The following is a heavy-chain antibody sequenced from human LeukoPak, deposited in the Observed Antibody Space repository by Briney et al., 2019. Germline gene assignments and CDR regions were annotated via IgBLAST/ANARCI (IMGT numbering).Heavy chain of an antibody. CDR3: ATKQWLAPPPDS. J-gene: IGHJ4*02. V-gene: IGHV3-74*01. D-gene: IGHD6-19*01. CDR1: LFTFSKYW. CDR2: INTDGTVT. Sequence: PGGSLRLSCEASLFTFSKYWMLWVRQAPGKGLESVSRINTDGTVTTYADSVKGRFTVSRDNADNTMFLQTNSVRDEDTAVYYCATKQWLAPPPDSWGQGTPVTVSS.